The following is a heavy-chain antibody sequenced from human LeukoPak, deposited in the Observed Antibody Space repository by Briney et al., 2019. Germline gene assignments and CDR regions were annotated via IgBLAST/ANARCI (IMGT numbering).Heavy chain of an antibody. D-gene: IGHD2-15*01. CDR1: GGPFSSYA. J-gene: IGHJ4*02. Sequence: VKVSCKASGGPFSSYAISWVRPAPGPGLERMGGIIPIFGTANYAQKFQGRVTITADESTSTAYMELSSLRSEDTAVYYCASPWEEGYCSGGSCYSFDYWGQGTLVTVSS. CDR2: IIPIFGTA. CDR3: ASPWEEGYCSGGSCYSFDY. V-gene: IGHV1-69*01.